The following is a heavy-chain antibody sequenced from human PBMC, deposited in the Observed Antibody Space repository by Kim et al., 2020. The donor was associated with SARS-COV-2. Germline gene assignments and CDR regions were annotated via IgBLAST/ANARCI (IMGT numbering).Heavy chain of an antibody. D-gene: IGHD6-19*01. J-gene: IGHJ5*02. CDR3: ASSSGWYWFDP. V-gene: IGHV1-69*01. Sequence: ANYAQKFQGRVTITADESTSTAYMELSSLRSEDTAVYYCASSSGWYWFDPWGQGTLVTVSS. CDR2: A.